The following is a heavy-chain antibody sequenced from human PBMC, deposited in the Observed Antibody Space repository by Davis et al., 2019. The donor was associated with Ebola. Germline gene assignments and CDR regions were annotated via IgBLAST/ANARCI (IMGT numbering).Heavy chain of an antibody. J-gene: IGHJ6*02. Sequence: GSLRLSCTVSGGSISSSSYYWGWIRQPPGKGLEWLGSIYYSGSTYYNPSLKSRVTISVDTSKNQFSLKLSSVTAADTAVYYCAREAGSTYYYYGMDVWGQGTTVTVSS. V-gene: IGHV4-39*02. CDR1: GGSISSSSYY. D-gene: IGHD6-19*01. CDR2: IYYSGST. CDR3: AREAGSTYYYYGMDV.